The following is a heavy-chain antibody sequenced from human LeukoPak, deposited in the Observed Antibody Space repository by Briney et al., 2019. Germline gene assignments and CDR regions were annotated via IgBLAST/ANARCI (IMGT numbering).Heavy chain of an antibody. CDR3: AKDLWTPYFDY. J-gene: IGHJ4*02. CDR1: GFSFSNYG. D-gene: IGHD2-21*01. V-gene: IGHV3-30*02. CDR2: IRSDGSIK. Sequence: PGGSLRLSCTTSGFSFSNYGMHWVRQAPGKGVEWVTFIRSDGSIKYYADSVKGRFTISRDNSKNTLFLQMNSLRAEDTAVYYCAKDLWTPYFDYWGQGTLVTVSS.